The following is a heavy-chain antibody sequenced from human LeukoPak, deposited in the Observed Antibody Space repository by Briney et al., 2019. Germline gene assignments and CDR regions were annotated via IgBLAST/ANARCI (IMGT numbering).Heavy chain of an antibody. CDR3: ASTGYSYGVNEIHAFDI. D-gene: IGHD5-18*01. Sequence: SETLSLTCAVSGVSISSSSYNWGWIRQPPGKGLEWIGSIYYSGSTYYNPSLTSRDTIYVDTSKNPFSLKLSSVTAADTAVYYCASTGYSYGVNEIHAFDIWGQGTMVTVSS. CDR1: GVSISSSSYN. CDR2: IYYSGST. V-gene: IGHV4-39*01. J-gene: IGHJ3*02.